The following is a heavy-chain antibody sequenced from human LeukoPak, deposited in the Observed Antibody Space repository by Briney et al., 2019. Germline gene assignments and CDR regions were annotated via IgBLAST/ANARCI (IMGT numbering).Heavy chain of an antibody. CDR2: ISWNSGAI. J-gene: IGHJ3*02. CDR3: AKDLRYCGGGSCYSGAFDI. CDR1: GFTFDDYA. Sequence: PGGSLRLSCAASGFTFDDYATHWVRQAPGKGLEWVSGISWNSGAIDYADSVKGRFTISRDNAKNSLYLQMNSLRAEDTAFYYCAKDLRYCGGGSCYSGAFDIWGQGTMVTVSS. D-gene: IGHD2-15*01. V-gene: IGHV3-9*01.